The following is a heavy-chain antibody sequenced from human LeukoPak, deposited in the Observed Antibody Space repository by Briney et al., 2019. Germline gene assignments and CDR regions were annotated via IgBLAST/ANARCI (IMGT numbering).Heavy chain of an antibody. CDR2: ISGSGGST. D-gene: IGHD3-3*01. Sequence: GGSLRLSCAASRFTLSSYAMSWVRQAPRKGLEGVSAISGSGGSTYYADSVKGRFTISRDNSKNTLYLQMNSLRAEDTAVYYCAKGASYDFWSGYLAGDAFDIWGQGTMVTVSS. CDR1: RFTLSSYA. CDR3: AKGASYDFWSGYLAGDAFDI. V-gene: IGHV3-23*01. J-gene: IGHJ3*02.